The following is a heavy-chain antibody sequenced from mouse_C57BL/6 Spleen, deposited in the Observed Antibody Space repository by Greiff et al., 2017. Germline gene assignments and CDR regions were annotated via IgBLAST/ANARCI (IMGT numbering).Heavy chain of an antibody. CDR3: AKKEDAMDY. Sequence: VQVVESGPGLVQPSQSLSITCTVSGFSLTSYGVHWVRQSPGKGLEWLGVIWRGGSTDYNAAFMSRLSITKDNSKSQVFFKMNSLQADETAIYYCAKKEDAMDYWGQGTSVTVSS. J-gene: IGHJ4*01. CDR2: IWRGGST. V-gene: IGHV2-5*01. CDR1: GFSLTSYG.